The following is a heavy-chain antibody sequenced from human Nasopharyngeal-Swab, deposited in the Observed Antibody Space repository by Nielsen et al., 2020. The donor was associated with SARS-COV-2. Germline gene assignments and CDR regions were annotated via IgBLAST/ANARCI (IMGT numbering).Heavy chain of an antibody. D-gene: IGHD6-13*01. V-gene: IGHV5-51*01. J-gene: IGHJ6*02. CDR3: ARPSSANYYYYGMDV. CDR1: GSIFTSYW. CDR2: IYPGDSDT. Sequence: GGSLRLSCKGSGSIFTSYWIGWVRQMPGKGLEWMGIIYPGDSDTRYSPSFQGQVTISADKSISTAYLQWSSLKASDTAMYYCARPSSANYYYYGMDVWGQGTTVTVSS.